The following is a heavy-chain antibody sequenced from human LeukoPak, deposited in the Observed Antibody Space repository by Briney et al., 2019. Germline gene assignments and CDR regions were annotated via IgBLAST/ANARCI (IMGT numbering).Heavy chain of an antibody. CDR2: TRNKANSYTT. Sequence: GGSLRLSCAASGFTFSDHCMDWVRQAPGKGLEWVGPTRNKANSYTTEYAASVKGRFTISRDDSKNSLYLQMNSLKTEDTAVYYCAREISPGNAFDYWGQGTLVTVSS. D-gene: IGHD3-3*01. CDR3: AREISPGNAFDY. V-gene: IGHV3-72*01. J-gene: IGHJ4*02. CDR1: GFTFSDHC.